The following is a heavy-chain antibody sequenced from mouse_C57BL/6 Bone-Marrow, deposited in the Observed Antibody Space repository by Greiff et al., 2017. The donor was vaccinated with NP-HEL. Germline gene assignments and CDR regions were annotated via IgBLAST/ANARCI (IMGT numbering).Heavy chain of an antibody. CDR3: ARQFDYGSSYVFWYFDV. J-gene: IGHJ1*03. D-gene: IGHD1-1*01. Sequence: DVMLVESGGGLVQPGGSLKLSCAASGFTFSDYYMYWVRQTPEKRLEWVAYISNGGGSTYYPDTVKGRFTISRDNAKNTLYLQMSRLKSEDTAMYYCARQFDYGSSYVFWYFDVWGTGTTVTVSS. CDR1: GFTFSDYY. CDR2: ISNGGGST. V-gene: IGHV5-12*01.